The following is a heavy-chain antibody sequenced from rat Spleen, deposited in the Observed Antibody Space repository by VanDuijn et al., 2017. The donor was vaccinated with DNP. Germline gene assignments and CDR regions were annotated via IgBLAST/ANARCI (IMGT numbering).Heavy chain of an antibody. CDR3: ARSTDCGCNWDY. CDR1: GYSITSTYR. V-gene: IGHV3-3*01. J-gene: IGHJ2*01. D-gene: IGHD1-4*01. Sequence: EVQLQESGPGLVKPSQSLSLTCSVTGYSITSTYRWNWIRKFPGNKLEWMGYISSAGTTNYDPSLKSRISITRDTSKNQFFLQVNSVTTEDTATYYCARSTDCGCNWDYWGQGVVVTVSS. CDR2: ISSAGTT.